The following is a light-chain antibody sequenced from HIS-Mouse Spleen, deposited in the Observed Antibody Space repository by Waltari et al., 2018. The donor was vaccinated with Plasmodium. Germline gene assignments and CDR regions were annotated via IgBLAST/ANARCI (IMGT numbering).Light chain of an antibody. Sequence: SYELTQPPSVSVSPGQTARITCSGDALPKQYAYWYQQKPGQAPVLVIYKDSERPSGIPERFSGSSSGTTVTLTISGVQAEDEADYYCQSADSSGTERVFGGGTKLTV. J-gene: IGLJ2*01. CDR1: ALPKQY. CDR3: QSADSSGTERV. CDR2: KDS. V-gene: IGLV3-25*03.